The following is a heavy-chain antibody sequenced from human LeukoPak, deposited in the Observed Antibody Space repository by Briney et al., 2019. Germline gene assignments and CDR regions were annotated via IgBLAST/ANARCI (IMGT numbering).Heavy chain of an antibody. D-gene: IGHD3-10*01. CDR1: GFSFSYYN. CDR2: ISSTSTSI. CDR3: ARAVSTYGLDS. V-gene: IGHV3-21*05. Sequence: GGSLRLSCSASGFSFSYYNMNWVRQAPGQGLEWVSYISSTSTSIYYADSVKGRFTISRDDAKNSLYLQMNSLRAEDTAVYYCARAVSTYGLDSWGQGTLVTVSS. J-gene: IGHJ4*02.